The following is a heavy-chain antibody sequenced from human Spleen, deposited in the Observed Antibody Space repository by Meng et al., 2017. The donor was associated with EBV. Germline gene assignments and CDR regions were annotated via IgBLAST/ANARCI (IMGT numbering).Heavy chain of an antibody. CDR2: IYDSGST. D-gene: IGHD1-1*01. J-gene: IGHJ1*01. CDR1: GGSGSSSGYF. V-gene: IGHV4-61*08. CDR3: AGNEHS. Sequence: QVQLKESGPGLVKPSETLSLTCTVSGGSGSSSGYFWSWLRQPPGKGLEWIGYIYDSGSTHYNPSLKSRVTISADTSKNEFSLRLTSVTAADTAVYFCAGNEHSWGQGTLVTVSS.